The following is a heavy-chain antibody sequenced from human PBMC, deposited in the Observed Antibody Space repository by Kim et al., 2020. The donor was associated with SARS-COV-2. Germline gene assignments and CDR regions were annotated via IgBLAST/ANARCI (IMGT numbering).Heavy chain of an antibody. V-gene: IGHV3-21*01. J-gene: IGHJ4*02. CDR2: I. Sequence: IYYADSVKGRFTISRDNAKNSRYLQMNSLRAEDTAVYYCARVFGDLFDYWGQGTLVTVSS. CDR3: ARVFGDLFDY. D-gene: IGHD3-16*01.